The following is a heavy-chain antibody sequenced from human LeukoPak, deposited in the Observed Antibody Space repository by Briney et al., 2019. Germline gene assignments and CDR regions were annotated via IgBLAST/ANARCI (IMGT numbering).Heavy chain of an antibody. CDR1: GFTFSDYY. V-gene: IGHV4-34*01. CDR2: INHSGST. CDR3: ASGAEDAFDI. Sequence: GSLRLSCAASGFTFSDYYMSWIRQPPGKGLEWIGEINHSGSTNYNPSLKSRVTISVDTSKNQFSLKLSSVTAADTAVYYCASGAEDAFDIWGQGTTVTVSS. D-gene: IGHD1-14*01. J-gene: IGHJ3*02.